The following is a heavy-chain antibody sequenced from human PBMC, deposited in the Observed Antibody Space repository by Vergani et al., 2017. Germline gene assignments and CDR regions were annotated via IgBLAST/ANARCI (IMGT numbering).Heavy chain of an antibody. D-gene: IGHD5-18*01. CDR2: IWYDGSNK. V-gene: IGHV3-33*01. Sequence: QVQLVESGGGVVQPGRSLRLSCAASGFTFSSYRMHWVRQAPGKGLEWVAVIWYDGSNKYYADSVKGRFTISRDNSKNTLYLQMNSLRAEDTAVYYCARCPSGTAMAADSYYMDVWGKGTTVTVSS. CDR1: GFTFSSYR. J-gene: IGHJ6*03. CDR3: ARCPSGTAMAADSYYMDV.